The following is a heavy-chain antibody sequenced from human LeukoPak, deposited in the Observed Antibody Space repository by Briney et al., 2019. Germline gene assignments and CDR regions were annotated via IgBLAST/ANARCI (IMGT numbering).Heavy chain of an antibody. CDR1: GYIFSSYA. CDR3: AKEELYYYGSGTYYTLAPFDY. CDR2: IRNSGATT. D-gene: IGHD3-10*01. J-gene: IGHJ4*02. Sequence: GGSLRLSCAASGYIFSSYAMSWVRQAPGKGLEWVSVIRNSGATTDYADSVKGRFTISRDNSKNTLSLQMNSLRAEDTAVYYCAKEELYYYGSGTYYTLAPFDYWGQGTLVTVSS. V-gene: IGHV3-23*01.